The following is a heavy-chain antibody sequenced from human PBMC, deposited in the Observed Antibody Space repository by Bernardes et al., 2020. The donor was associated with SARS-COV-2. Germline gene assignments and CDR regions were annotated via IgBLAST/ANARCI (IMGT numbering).Heavy chain of an antibody. CDR2: ISWNSGSI. D-gene: IGHD1-26*01. V-gene: IGHV3-9*01. CDR3: ANLGATNPNYYGMDV. CDR1: GFTFDDYA. J-gene: IGHJ6*02. Sequence: GGSLRLSCAASGFTFDDYAMHWVRQAPGKGLEWVSGISWNSGSIGYADSVKGRFTISRDNAKNSLYLQMNSLRAEDTALYYCANLGATNPNYYGMDVWGQGTTVTVSS.